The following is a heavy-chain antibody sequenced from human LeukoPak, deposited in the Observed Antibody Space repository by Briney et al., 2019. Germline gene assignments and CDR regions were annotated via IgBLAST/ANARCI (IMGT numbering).Heavy chain of an antibody. V-gene: IGHV3-48*01. CDR3: ARGRTWIGSFDY. Sequence: GGSLRLSCAASGFTFISYSMNWVRQAPGKGLEWISYISGTSSTIYYADSVKGRFTISRDNAKNSLYLQMNSLRAEDTAVYYCARGRTWIGSFDYWGQGTLVTVSS. CDR1: GFTFISYS. D-gene: IGHD5-12*01. CDR2: ISGTSSTI. J-gene: IGHJ4*02.